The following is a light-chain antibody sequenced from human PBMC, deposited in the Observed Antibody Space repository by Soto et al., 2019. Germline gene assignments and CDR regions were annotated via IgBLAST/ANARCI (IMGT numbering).Light chain of an antibody. CDR1: QSLVHSDGNTY. CDR2: KIS. J-gene: IGKJ4*01. Sequence: DIVMTQTPLSSPVALGQPASISCRSSQSLVHSDGNTYLSWFQQRPGQPPRLLIHKISNRFSGVPDRFSGSGAGTDFTLTITSLQSEDFAVYYCQQYHNWPPGLTFGGGTKVDIK. CDR3: QQYHNWPPGLT. V-gene: IGKV2-24*01.